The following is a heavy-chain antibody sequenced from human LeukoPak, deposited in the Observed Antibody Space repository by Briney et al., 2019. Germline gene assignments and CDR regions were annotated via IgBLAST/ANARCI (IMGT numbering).Heavy chain of an antibody. Sequence: SETLSLTCTVSGGSISSGSYYWSWIRQPAGKGLEWIGRIYTSGSTNYNPSLKSRVTISVDTAKNQFSLKLSSVTAADTAVYYCARGPLVTATPSYYYYMDVWGKGTTVTVSS. CDR2: IYTSGST. CDR3: ARGPLVTATPSYYYYMDV. J-gene: IGHJ6*03. V-gene: IGHV4-61*02. CDR1: GGSISSGSYY. D-gene: IGHD2-21*02.